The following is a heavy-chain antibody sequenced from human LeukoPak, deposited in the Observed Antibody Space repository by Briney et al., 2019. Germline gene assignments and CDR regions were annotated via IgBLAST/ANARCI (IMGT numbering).Heavy chain of an antibody. CDR2: ISGSGSAT. V-gene: IGHV3-23*01. J-gene: IGHJ3*02. D-gene: IGHD4-17*01. CDR1: GFTFRSYA. Sequence: GRSLRLSCAASGFTFRSYAMNWVRQAPGKGLEWVSAISGSGSATYYADSVKGRFTISRDNSKNTLYLQMNSLRAEDTAVYYCAKDQYGEAFDIWGPGTMVTVSS. CDR3: AKDQYGEAFDI.